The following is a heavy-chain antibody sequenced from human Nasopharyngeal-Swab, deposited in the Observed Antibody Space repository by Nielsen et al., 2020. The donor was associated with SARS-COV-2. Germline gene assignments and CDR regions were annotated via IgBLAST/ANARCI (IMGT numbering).Heavy chain of an antibody. D-gene: IGHD1-26*01. CDR3: ARSVGSYYGQGAFDI. J-gene: IGHJ3*02. CDR2: IRSKTYGGAP. V-gene: IGHV3-49*01. Sequence: GESLKISCTTSGFIFGDYAMSWFRQAPGKGMEWVGFIRSKTYGGAPEYAASVKGRFTISRDGAESIAYLHMNSLATEDTGVYYCARSVGSYYGQGAFDIWGQGTMVTVSS. CDR1: GFIFGDYA.